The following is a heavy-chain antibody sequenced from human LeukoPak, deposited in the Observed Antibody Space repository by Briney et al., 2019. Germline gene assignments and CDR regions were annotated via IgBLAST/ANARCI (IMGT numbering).Heavy chain of an antibody. CDR3: ASWAGTTAGFSGPFDF. V-gene: IGHV3-48*01. D-gene: IGHD6-25*01. CDR2: IRSSSRTT. CDR1: GLPFSSHS. Sequence: GGSLLLSCAASGLPFSSHSMNWVRQAPGKGLEWVSHIRSSSRTTYYADSVKGRFTISRDDAKNSLYLQMNSLRGEDTAVYYCASWAGTTAGFSGPFDFWGQGTLVTVSS. J-gene: IGHJ4*02.